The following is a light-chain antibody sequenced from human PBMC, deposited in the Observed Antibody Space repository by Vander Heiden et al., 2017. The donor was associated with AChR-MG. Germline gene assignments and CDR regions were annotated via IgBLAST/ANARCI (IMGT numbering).Light chain of an antibody. CDR2: KAS. Sequence: DIQMTQSPSTLSASVGDRVTIPCRASQSISSWLAWYQQKPGKAPKLLIYKASSLESGVPSRFSGSGSGTEFTLTISSLQPDDFATYYCQQYNSYSLWAFGQGTKLEIK. J-gene: IGKJ2*01. CDR3: QQYNSYSLWA. V-gene: IGKV1-5*03. CDR1: QSISSW.